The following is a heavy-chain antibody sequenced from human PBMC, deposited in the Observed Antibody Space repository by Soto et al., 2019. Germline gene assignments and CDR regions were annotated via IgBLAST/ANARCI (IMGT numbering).Heavy chain of an antibody. CDR2: ISAYNGNT. J-gene: IGHJ6*03. CDR1: GYTFTSYG. V-gene: IGHV1-18*01. CDR3: ARVSSYSGYDGPNYYYYYMDV. Sequence: GASVKVSCKASGYTFTSYGISWVRQAPGQGLEWMGWISAYNGNTNYAQKLQGRVTMTTDTSTSTAYMELRSLRSDDTAMYYCARVSSYSGYDGPNYYYYYMDVWGKGTTVTVSS. D-gene: IGHD5-12*01.